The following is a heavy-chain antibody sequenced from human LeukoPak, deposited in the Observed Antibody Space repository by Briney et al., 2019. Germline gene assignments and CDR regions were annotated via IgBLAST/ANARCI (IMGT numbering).Heavy chain of an antibody. D-gene: IGHD6-19*01. CDR1: GFTVSRTF. CDR2: IYSDGST. Sequence: PGESLTLSWAASGFTVSRTFMSWVRQAPGKWLEWVSVIYSDGSTYYADSVKGRSTVSRDNSNNTVYFQMNSLRVEDTAVYYCARSGSGWFDFWGQGTLVTVSS. J-gene: IGHJ4*02. V-gene: IGHV3-53*01. CDR3: ARSGSGWFDF.